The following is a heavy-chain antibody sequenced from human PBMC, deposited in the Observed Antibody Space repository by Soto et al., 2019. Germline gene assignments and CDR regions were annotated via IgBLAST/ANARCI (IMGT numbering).Heavy chain of an antibody. V-gene: IGHV1-69*12. J-gene: IGHJ6*02. Sequence: QVQLVQSGAEVKKPGSSVKVSCKASGGSFSTYAISWVRHAPGQGLEWMGGVIPILGTTNNGLKFQGRVTTTADESTGTAYMELASPRSEDTAMYDCARHAGTYDYGDRDVWSQGTTVPVTS. CDR3: ARHAGTYDYGDRDV. CDR1: GGSFSTYA. CDR2: VIPILGTT. D-gene: IGHD1-1*01.